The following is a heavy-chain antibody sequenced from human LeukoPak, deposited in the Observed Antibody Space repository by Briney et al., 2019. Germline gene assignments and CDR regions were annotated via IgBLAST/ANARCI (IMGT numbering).Heavy chain of an antibody. CDR2: ILPIFGIA. CDR3: ARAAYDYGDPILHFDY. V-gene: IGHV1-69*04. Sequence: SVTLSCKASGGTFSSYAISWVRQAPGQGLEWMGRILPIFGIANYAQKFQGRVTITADKSTSTAYMELSSLRSEDTAVYYCARAAYDYGDPILHFDYWGQGTLVTVSS. CDR1: GGTFSSYA. J-gene: IGHJ4*02. D-gene: IGHD4-17*01.